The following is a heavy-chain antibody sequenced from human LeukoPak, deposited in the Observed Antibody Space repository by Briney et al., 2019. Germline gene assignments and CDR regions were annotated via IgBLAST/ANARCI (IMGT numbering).Heavy chain of an antibody. CDR2: ISSSSSYI. J-gene: IGHJ4*02. CDR3: AREALYCSGGSCYSQGFDY. D-gene: IGHD2-15*01. V-gene: IGHV3-21*01. CDR1: GFTFSSYA. Sequence: GGSLRLSCAASGFTFSSYAMSWVRQAPGKGLEWVSSISSSSSYIYYADSVKGRFTISRDNAKNSLYLQMNSLRAEDTAVYYCAREALYCSGGSCYSQGFDYWGQGTLVTVSS.